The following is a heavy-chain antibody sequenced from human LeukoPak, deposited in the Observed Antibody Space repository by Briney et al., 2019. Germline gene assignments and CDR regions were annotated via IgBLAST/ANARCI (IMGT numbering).Heavy chain of an antibody. J-gene: IGHJ4*02. CDR3: ARKTWFWYFDS. V-gene: IGHV4-39*01. CDR2: IFYTGSG. D-gene: IGHD3-10*01. Sequence: SETLSLTCTVSGDSISSRSHYWAWIRESPGKGLGWIGSIFYTGSGYYNPSLESRVTMSLDTSKNQISLKLTSVTAADTAVYYCARKTWFWYFDSWGQGTLVTVSS. CDR1: GDSISSRSHY.